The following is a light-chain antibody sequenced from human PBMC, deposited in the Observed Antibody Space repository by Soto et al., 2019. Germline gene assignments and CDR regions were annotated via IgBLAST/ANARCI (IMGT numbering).Light chain of an antibody. CDR1: QSVRSY. CDR2: DAS. CDR3: QQRSNWPLT. V-gene: IGKV3-11*01. J-gene: IGKJ4*01. Sequence: EFVLTQSPATLSVSPGERATLSCRASQSVRSYLAWYQHKHGQAPRLLIYDASNRATGIPARFSGSGSGTDFTLTISSLEPEDFAVYYCQQRSNWPLTFGGGTKVDIK.